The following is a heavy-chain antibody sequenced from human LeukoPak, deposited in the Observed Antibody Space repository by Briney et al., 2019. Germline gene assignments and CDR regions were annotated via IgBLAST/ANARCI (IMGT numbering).Heavy chain of an antibody. D-gene: IGHD2-2*01. J-gene: IGHJ4*02. CDR3: ARDFGGYCSSSNCYLGHLDY. V-gene: IGHV3-21*03. CDR2: IISSGSYI. CDR1: GFTFSSYT. Sequence: GGSLRLSCAASGFTFSSYTMNWVHQAPGKGLEWVSSIISSGSYIYYADSVKGRFTISRDNAKNSLYLQMNSLRAEDTAVYYCARDFGGYCSSSNCYLGHLDYWGQGTLVTVSS.